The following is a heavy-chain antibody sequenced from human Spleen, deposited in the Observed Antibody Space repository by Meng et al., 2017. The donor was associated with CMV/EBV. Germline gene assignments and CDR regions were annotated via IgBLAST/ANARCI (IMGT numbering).Heavy chain of an antibody. D-gene: IGHD3-10*01. CDR3: ARDYAGAGSSYFEY. Sequence: SGYTFTACYIHWVRQAPGQGLEWMGWINPHNGDTDYAEKFQGRVTLTRDTAITTVHMDLGSLTSDDTAVYYCARDYAGAGSSYFEYWGQGTLVTVSS. V-gene: IGHV1-2*02. CDR2: INPHNGDT. J-gene: IGHJ4*02. CDR1: GYTFTACY.